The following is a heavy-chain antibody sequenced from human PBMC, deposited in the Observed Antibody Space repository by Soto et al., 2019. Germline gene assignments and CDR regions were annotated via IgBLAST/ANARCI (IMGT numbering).Heavy chain of an antibody. D-gene: IGHD1-26*01. V-gene: IGHV1-2*02. CDR1: GYTFTGHY. J-gene: IGHJ4*02. Sequence: GGLVKVSCKASGYTFTGHYIHWVRQAPEQGPEWMGEIGPESGATRYAQKFQGRVAMARDTSITTVYMELKNLSPDDTAVYYCGRGRSGQIVVFYWGQGTPVTVSS. CDR3: GRGRSGQIVVFY. CDR2: IGPESGAT.